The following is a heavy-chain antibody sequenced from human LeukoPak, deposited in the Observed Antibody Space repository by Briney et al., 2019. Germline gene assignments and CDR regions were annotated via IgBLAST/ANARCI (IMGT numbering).Heavy chain of an antibody. D-gene: IGHD6-13*01. V-gene: IGHV4-34*01. Sequence: PSETLSLTCAVYGGSFSGYYWSWIRQPPGKGLEWIGEINHSGSTNYNPSLTSRVTISVDTSKNQFSLKLSSVTAADTAVYYCARGLASSSWYSLTYYYYYYGMDVWGQGTTVTVSS. J-gene: IGHJ6*02. CDR2: INHSGST. CDR1: GGSFSGYY. CDR3: ARGLASSSWYSLTYYYYYYGMDV.